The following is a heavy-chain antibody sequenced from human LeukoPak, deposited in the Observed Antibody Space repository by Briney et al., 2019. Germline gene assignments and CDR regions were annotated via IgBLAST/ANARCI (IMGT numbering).Heavy chain of an antibody. CDR2: IYYSGST. D-gene: IGHD6-19*01. CDR3: ASTIPGSDGYFDY. CDR1: GGSISSGGYY. Sequence: SETLSLTCTVSGGSISSGGYYWSWIRQHPGKGLEWIGYIYYSGSTYYNPSLKSRVTISVDTSKNQFSLKLSSVTAADTAVYYCASTIPGSDGYFDYWGQGTLVTVSS. V-gene: IGHV4-31*03. J-gene: IGHJ4*02.